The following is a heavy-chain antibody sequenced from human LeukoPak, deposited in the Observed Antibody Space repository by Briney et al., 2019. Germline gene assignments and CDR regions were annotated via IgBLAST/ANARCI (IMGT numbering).Heavy chain of an antibody. J-gene: IGHJ4*02. V-gene: IGHV3-23*01. CDR3: AKASVLMVYGSLTD. CDR1: GFIFSTYG. Sequence: PGGSLRLSCATSGFIFSTYGMHWVRQAPGKGLEWVSAISGSGGSTYYADSVKGRFTISRDNSKNTLYLQMNSLRAEDTAVYYCAKASVLMVYGSLTDWGQGTLVTVSS. D-gene: IGHD2-8*01. CDR2: ISGSGGST.